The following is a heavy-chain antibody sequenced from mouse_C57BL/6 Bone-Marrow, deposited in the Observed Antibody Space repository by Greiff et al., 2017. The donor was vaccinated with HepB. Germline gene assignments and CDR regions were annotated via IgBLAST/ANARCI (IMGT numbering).Heavy chain of an antibody. D-gene: IGHD2-1*01. Sequence: DVMLVESGGGLVKPGGSLKLSCAASGFTFSSYTMSWVRQTPEKRLEWVATISGGGGNTYYPDSVKGRFTISRDNAKNTLYLQMSSLRSEDTALYYCARRAYGNPYYFDYWGQGTTLTVSS. CDR2: ISGGGGNT. CDR1: GFTFSSYT. CDR3: ARRAYGNPYYFDY. V-gene: IGHV5-9*01. J-gene: IGHJ2*01.